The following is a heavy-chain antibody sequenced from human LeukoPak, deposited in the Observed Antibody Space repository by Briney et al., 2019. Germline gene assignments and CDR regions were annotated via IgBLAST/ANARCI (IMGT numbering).Heavy chain of an antibody. CDR1: GFTFSSYW. J-gene: IGHJ3*02. V-gene: IGHV3-7*01. Sequence: GGSLRLSCAASGFTFSSYWMSWVRQAPGKGLEWVANIKQDGTGKYYVDSVKGRFTISRDNAKSSLYLQMNSLRAEDTAVYYCARDRARTAKPPDAFDIWGQGTMVTVSS. CDR3: ARDRARTAKPPDAFDI. CDR2: IKQDGTGK.